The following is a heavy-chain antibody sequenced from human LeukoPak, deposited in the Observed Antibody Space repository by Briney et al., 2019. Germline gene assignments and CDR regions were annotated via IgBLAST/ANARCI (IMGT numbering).Heavy chain of an antibody. J-gene: IGHJ3*02. Sequence: GESLKISCKGSGYSFTSYWIGWVRQMPGKGLEWMGIIYPGDSDTRYSPSFQGQVTISADKSISTAYLQWSSLKASDTAMYSWGRTPGGETPMWGAFDIWGQGTMVTVSS. CDR3: GRTPGGETPMWGAFDI. CDR2: IYPGDSDT. CDR1: GYSFTSYW. D-gene: IGHD3-10*02. V-gene: IGHV5-51*01.